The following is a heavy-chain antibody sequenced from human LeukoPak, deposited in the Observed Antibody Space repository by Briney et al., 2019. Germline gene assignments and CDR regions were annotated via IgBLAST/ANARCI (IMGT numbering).Heavy chain of an antibody. CDR2: IYHSGNT. J-gene: IGHJ6*02. CDR1: AGSISSGGYP. Sequence: SETLSLTCAVSAGSISSGGYPWSWIRQPPGKGLEWIAYIYHSGNTYYNPSLESRVTISEDRSKDQLSLKLSSVTAADTAVYYCARGGRSGSYGLDAWGQGTTVTVSS. D-gene: IGHD3-22*01. V-gene: IGHV4-30-2*01. CDR3: ARGGRSGSYGLDA.